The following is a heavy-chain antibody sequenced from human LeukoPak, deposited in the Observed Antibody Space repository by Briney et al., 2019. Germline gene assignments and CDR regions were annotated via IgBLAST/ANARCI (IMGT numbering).Heavy chain of an antibody. V-gene: IGHV3-74*01. CDR3: ARDFEFGSAAGTPN. CDR2: INSDGSST. D-gene: IGHD6-13*01. CDR1: GFTFSSYW. Sequence: PGGSLRLSCAASGFTFSSYWMHWVRQAPGKGLVRVSRINSDGSSTSYADSVKGRFTISRDNAKNSLYLQMNSLRAEDTAVYYCARDFEFGSAAGTPNWGQGTLVTVSS. J-gene: IGHJ4*02.